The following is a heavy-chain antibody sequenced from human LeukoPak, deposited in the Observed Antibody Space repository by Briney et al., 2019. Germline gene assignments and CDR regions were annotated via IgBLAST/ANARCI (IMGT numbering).Heavy chain of an antibody. V-gene: IGHV4-34*01. Sequence: SETLSLTCAVYGGALRGYYWSWIRGPPGMGIVWSGDINYSETTNCNPSIKRRATIKVDTSKNLFSLKPSSVAAAGAAVDYCARGLRYWGQGTLVTVSS. J-gene: IGHJ4*02. CDR2: INYSETT. CDR3: ARGLRY. CDR1: GGALRGYY.